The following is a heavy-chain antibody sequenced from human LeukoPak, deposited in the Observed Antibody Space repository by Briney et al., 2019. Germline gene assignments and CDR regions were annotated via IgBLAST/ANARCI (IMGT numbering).Heavy chain of an antibody. CDR1: GASVCGNH. D-gene: IGHD6-13*01. Sequence: SETLSLTCAVSGASVCGNHWSWIRQSPEKGLEWIGYVYHTGTTKYNPSLRSRVTITVDTTRNQFSLNLSSVTAADTAVYYCARSFGPGLAAAGPSLYWGQGTLVTVSS. CDR3: ARSFGPGLAAAGPSLY. CDR2: VYHTGTT. V-gene: IGHV4-59*02. J-gene: IGHJ4*02.